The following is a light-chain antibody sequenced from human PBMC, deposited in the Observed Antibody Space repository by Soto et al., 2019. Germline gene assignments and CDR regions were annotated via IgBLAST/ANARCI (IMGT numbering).Light chain of an antibody. CDR2: DAS. CDR1: QSVGSY. Sequence: EIVLTQSPATLSLSPGERATLSCRASQSVGSYLAWYQQKPGQAPRLLIYDASNRATGIPARFSGSGSGTDFTLTISSLEPEDFAVYYCQQRSTTWTCGQGTKVEIK. CDR3: QQRSTTWT. V-gene: IGKV3-11*01. J-gene: IGKJ1*01.